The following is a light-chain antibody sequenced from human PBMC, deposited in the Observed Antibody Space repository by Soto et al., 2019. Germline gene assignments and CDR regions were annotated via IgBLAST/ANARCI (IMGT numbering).Light chain of an antibody. V-gene: IGKV3-20*01. CDR2: GAS. CDR3: QQYGSSRWT. Sequence: EIGLTQSPGTLSLSPGERATLSCGASQSVSSSYLAWYQQKPGQAPRLLISGASSRAPGIPDRFSGSGSGTDFTLTISRLEPEDFAVYYCQQYGSSRWTFGQGTKVEIK. J-gene: IGKJ1*01. CDR1: QSVSSSY.